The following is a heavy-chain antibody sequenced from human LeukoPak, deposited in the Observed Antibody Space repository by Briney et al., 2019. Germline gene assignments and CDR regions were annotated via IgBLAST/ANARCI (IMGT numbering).Heavy chain of an antibody. CDR3: ANRLFVISRWTYDY. Sequence: GGSLRLSCAASGFTFSDYAMTWVRQAPGQGLEWVSTMSTSGGKTYYADSVKGRFTISRDNSKNTLYLQMNSLRAEGTAVYYCANRLFVISRWTYDYWGQGALVTVSS. CDR1: GFTFSDYA. J-gene: IGHJ4*02. V-gene: IGHV3-23*01. D-gene: IGHD3-3*02. CDR2: MSTSGGKT.